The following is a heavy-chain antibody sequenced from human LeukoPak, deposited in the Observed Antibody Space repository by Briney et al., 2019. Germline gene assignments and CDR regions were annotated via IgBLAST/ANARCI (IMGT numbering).Heavy chain of an antibody. J-gene: IGHJ5*02. Sequence: ASVKVSCKAFGYTLTAHYMHWVRQAPGQGLEWMGRINPNSGDTNYAQKFQGRVTMTRDTSISTAYMDLSRLTSDDTAVYYCARPYGSGSFDNWFDPWGQGTLVIVSS. CDR1: GYTLTAHY. V-gene: IGHV1-2*06. D-gene: IGHD3-10*01. CDR2: INPNSGDT. CDR3: ARPYGSGSFDNWFDP.